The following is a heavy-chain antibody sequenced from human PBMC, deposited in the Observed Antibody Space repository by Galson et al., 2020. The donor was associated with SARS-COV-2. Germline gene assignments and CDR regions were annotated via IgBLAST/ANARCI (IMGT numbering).Heavy chain of an antibody. J-gene: IGHJ6*02. Sequence: LSLTCTVSGGSISSGDYYWSWIRQPPGKGLEWIGYIYYSGSTYYNPSLKSRVTISVDTSKNQFSLKLSSVTAADTAVYYCARDLFWSGSKGLYYYYGMDVWGQGTTVTVSS. CDR1: GGSISSGDYY. V-gene: IGHV4-30-4*01. CDR3: ARDLFWSGSKGLYYYYGMDV. D-gene: IGHD3-3*01. CDR2: IYYSGST.